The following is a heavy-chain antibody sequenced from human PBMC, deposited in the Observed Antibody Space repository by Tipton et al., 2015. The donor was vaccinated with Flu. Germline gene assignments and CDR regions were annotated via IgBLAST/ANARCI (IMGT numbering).Heavy chain of an antibody. CDR2: ISSSSSYI. CDR1: GFTFSSYS. Sequence: SLRLSCAASGFTFSSYSMNWVRQAPGKGLEWVSSISSSSSYIYYADSVKGRFTISRDNAKNSLYLQMNSLRAEDTAVYYCAKDQLPGGGYYYYYGMDVWGQGTTVTVSS. D-gene: IGHD2-2*01. V-gene: IGHV3-21*01. CDR3: AKDQLPGGGYYYYYGMDV. J-gene: IGHJ6*02.